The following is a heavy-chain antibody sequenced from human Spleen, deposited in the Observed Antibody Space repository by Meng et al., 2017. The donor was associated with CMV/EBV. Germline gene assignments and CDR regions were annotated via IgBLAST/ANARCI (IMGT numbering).Heavy chain of an antibody. Sequence: GESLKISCAASGFTFSSYGMHWVRQAPGKGLEWVSTISGSAGPTTYADSVKGRFTISRDNSKNTLYLQMNSLRAEDTAVYFCAKPEGVSAWYIFDYWGQGTLVTVSS. CDR2: ISGSAGPT. CDR1: GFTFSSYG. V-gene: IGHV3-23*01. J-gene: IGHJ4*02. CDR3: AKPEGVSAWYIFDY. D-gene: IGHD6-13*01.